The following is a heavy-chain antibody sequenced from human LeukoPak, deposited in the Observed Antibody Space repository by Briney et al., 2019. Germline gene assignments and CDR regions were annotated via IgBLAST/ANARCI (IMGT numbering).Heavy chain of an antibody. J-gene: IGHJ5*02. CDR1: GGTFSSYA. CDR3: ARGGTIFGLKNSLIWFDP. Sequence: SVKVSCKASGGTFSSYAISWVRQAPGQGLEWMGGIIPIFGTANYAQKFQGRVTITADESTSTAYMELSSLRSEDTAVYYCARGGTIFGLKNSLIWFDPWGQGTLVTVSS. V-gene: IGHV1-69*01. D-gene: IGHD3-3*01. CDR2: IIPIFGTA.